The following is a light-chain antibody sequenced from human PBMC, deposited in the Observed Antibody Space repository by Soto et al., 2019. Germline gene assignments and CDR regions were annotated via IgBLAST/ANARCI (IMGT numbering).Light chain of an antibody. Sequence: QAVVTQPPSASGTPGQRVTISCSGSSSNIGSNTANWYQQLPGTAPKLLIYSNNQRPSGVPDRFSGSKSGTSASLAISGLQSEDEADYYCAAWDAVVFGGGTKLTVL. CDR1: SSNIGSNT. V-gene: IGLV1-44*01. CDR3: AAWDAVV. CDR2: SNN. J-gene: IGLJ2*01.